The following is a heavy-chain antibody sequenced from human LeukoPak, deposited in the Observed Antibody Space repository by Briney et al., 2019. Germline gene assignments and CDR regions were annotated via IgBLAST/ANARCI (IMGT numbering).Heavy chain of an antibody. V-gene: IGHV1-18*01. CDR1: GYTFTNYG. CDR3: ARDCSTGTCYGRH. J-gene: IGHJ4*02. Sequence: ASVKVSCKASGYTFTNYGVSWVRQAPGQGLEWMGWISAYNGNIDYAQNLQGRVTMTTDTSTSTAYMKLRSLRSDDTAVYYCARDCSTGTCYGRHWGQGTLVTVSS. D-gene: IGHD2-2*01. CDR2: ISAYNGNI.